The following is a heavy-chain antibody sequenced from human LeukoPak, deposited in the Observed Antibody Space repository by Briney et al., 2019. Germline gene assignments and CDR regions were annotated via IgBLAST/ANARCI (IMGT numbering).Heavy chain of an antibody. J-gene: IGHJ4*02. CDR1: GFTFSSYE. CDR3: ARGDEMITFGGVIVD. CDR2: ISSSGSTI. V-gene: IGHV3-48*03. D-gene: IGHD3-16*02. Sequence: GGSLRLSCAASGFTFSSYEMNWVRQAPGKGLEWVSYISSSGSTIYYADSVKGRFTISRDHAKNSLYLQMNSLRAEDTAVYYCARGDEMITFGGVIVDWGQGTLVTVSS.